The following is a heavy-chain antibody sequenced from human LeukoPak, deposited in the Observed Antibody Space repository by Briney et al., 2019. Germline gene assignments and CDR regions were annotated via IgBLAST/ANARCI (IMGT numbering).Heavy chain of an antibody. Sequence: GSLRLSCAASGFTFSSYGMHWVRQAPGKGLEWVAVISYDGSNKYYADSVKGRFTISRDNSKNTLYLQMNSLRAEDTAVYYCAKEGPGIAASFDYWGQGTLVTVSS. CDR3: AKEGPGIAASFDY. J-gene: IGHJ4*02. D-gene: IGHD6-13*01. V-gene: IGHV3-30*18. CDR1: GFTFSSYG. CDR2: ISYDGSNK.